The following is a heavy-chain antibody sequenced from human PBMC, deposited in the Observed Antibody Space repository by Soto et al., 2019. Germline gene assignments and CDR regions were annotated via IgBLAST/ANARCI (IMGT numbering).Heavy chain of an antibody. CDR1: GYTFSSYG. J-gene: IGHJ5*02. D-gene: IGHD5-18*01. Sequence: EASVKVSCKASGYTFSSYGISWVRQAPGQGLEWMGWISAYNGNTNYAQKLQGRVTMTTDTSTSTAYMELRSLRSDDTAVYYCARDSSYLNWFDPWGQGTLVTVSS. V-gene: IGHV1-18*01. CDR2: ISAYNGNT. CDR3: ARDSSYLNWFDP.